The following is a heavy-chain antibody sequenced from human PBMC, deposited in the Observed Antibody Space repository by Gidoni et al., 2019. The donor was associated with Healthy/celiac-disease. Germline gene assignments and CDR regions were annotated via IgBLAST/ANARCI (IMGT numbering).Heavy chain of an antibody. Sequence: EVQLVESGGGLVQPGGSLRLSCAASGFTFSSYDMHWVRQATGKSLEWVSAIGTAGDTYYPGSVKGRFTISRENAKNSLYLQMNSLRAGDTAVYYCARRGNSHAFDIWGQGTMVTVSS. CDR2: IGTAGDT. CDR1: GFTFSSYD. V-gene: IGHV3-13*04. D-gene: IGHD4-4*01. J-gene: IGHJ3*02. CDR3: ARRGNSHAFDI.